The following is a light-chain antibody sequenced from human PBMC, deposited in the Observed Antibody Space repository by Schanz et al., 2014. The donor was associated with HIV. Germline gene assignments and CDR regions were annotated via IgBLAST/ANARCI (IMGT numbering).Light chain of an antibody. CDR3: QQYNSFPYT. V-gene: IGKV1-39*01. Sequence: DIQLSQSPSSLSASVGDRVTITCRASQSIASYLNWYQQNPGEAPNLLIYGADGLQSGVPTRFSGSGSGTEFTLTISSLQPEDFATYYCQQYNSFPYTFGQGTKL. J-gene: IGKJ2*01. CDR2: GAD. CDR1: QSIASY.